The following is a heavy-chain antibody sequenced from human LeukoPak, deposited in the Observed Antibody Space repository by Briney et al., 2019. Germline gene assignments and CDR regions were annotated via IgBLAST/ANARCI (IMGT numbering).Heavy chain of an antibody. V-gene: IGHV4-34*01. D-gene: IGHD3-10*01. Sequence: PSETLSLTCAVYGGSFSGYYWSWIRQPPGKGLEWIGEINHSGSTNYNPSLKGRVTISVDTSKNQFSLKLSSVTAADTAVYYCARKKAMVRGPTGWFDPWGQGTLVTVSS. CDR1: GGSFSGYY. CDR3: ARKKAMVRGPTGWFDP. J-gene: IGHJ5*02. CDR2: INHSGST.